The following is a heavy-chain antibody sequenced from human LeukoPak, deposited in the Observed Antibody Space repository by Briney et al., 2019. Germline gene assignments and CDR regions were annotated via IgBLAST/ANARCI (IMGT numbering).Heavy chain of an antibody. CDR2: IYYSGST. CDR1: GGSISNNY. Sequence: SETLSLTCTVSGGSISNNYWSWIRQPPGKGLEWIGYIYYSGSTNYNPTLKSRVTMSVDTSKNRFSLKLSSVTAADTAVYYCARLRDWFDPWGQGTLVTVSS. V-gene: IGHV4-59*01. J-gene: IGHJ5*02. CDR3: ARLRDWFDP.